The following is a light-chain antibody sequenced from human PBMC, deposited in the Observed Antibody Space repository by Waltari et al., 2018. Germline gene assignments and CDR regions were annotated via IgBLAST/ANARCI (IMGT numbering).Light chain of an antibody. J-gene: IGLJ2*01. V-gene: IGLV2-23*03. CDR3: CSYAGGSTFVV. CDR1: SSGVGTFNL. Sequence: QSALTQPASVSGSPGQSITMSCTGASSGVGTFNLVSWYQQHPGKAPKLIIYEGNERPSGVTNRSSGSKSGNTASLTISGLQAEDEAYYYCCSYAGGSTFVVFGGGTKLTVL. CDR2: EGN.